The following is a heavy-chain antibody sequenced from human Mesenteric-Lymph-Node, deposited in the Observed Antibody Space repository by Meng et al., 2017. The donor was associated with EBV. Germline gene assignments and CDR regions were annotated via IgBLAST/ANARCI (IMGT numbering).Heavy chain of an antibody. CDR3: SIWDTGALQNY. V-gene: IGHV4-34*01. Sequence: QVNAHEGGAGLLKPPEPTSLTVGAYGASISGDYGGWMRQPPGKGLEWIGEIDPTGNTKYIPSLKSRVTISLDTSRNQLSLKLTSVTAADTAVYYCSIWDTGALQNYWGPGTLVTVSS. CDR1: GASISGDY. J-gene: IGHJ4*02. D-gene: IGHD5-18*01. CDR2: IDPTGNT.